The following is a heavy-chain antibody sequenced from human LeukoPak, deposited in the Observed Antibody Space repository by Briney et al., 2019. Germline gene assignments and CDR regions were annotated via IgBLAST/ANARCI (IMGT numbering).Heavy chain of an antibody. D-gene: IGHD3-3*01. V-gene: IGHV4-59*01. CDR1: GGSISSYY. CDR3: ARGANKAYYDFWSGPENYFDY. CDR2: IYYSGST. Sequence: PSETLSLTCTVSGGSISSYYWSWIRQPPGKGLEWIGYIYYSGSTNYNPSLKSRVTISVDTSKNQFSLKLSSVTAADTAVYYCARGANKAYYDFWSGPENYFDYWGQGTLVTVSS. J-gene: IGHJ4*02.